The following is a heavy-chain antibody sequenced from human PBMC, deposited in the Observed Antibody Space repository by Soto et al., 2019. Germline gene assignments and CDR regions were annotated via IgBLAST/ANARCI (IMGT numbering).Heavy chain of an antibody. CDR3: ARGIAAGQPPPAGIYYYYMDV. V-gene: IGHV1-2*04. CDR1: GYTFTGYY. D-gene: IGHD6-13*01. Sequence: QVQLVQSGAEVKKPGASVKVSCKASGYTFTGYYMHWVRQAPGQGLEWMGWINPNSGVTNYAQKFQGWVTMTRDTSISTAYMELSRLRSDDTAVYYCARGIAAGQPPPAGIYYYYMDVWGKGTTVTVSS. CDR2: INPNSGVT. J-gene: IGHJ6*03.